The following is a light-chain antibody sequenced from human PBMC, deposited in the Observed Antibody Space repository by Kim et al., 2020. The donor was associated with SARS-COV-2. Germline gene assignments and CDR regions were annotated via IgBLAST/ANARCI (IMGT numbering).Light chain of an antibody. Sequence: SPGERAALSCRASQRVSTKLAWYQQKPGQSPRLLIYGASTGATGIPARFSGSGSGTEFTLTISSLQSEDFAVYYCQQYSNWPRTFGQGTKVDIK. V-gene: IGKV3D-15*01. CDR3: QQYSNWPRT. CDR2: GAS. J-gene: IGKJ1*01. CDR1: QRVSTK.